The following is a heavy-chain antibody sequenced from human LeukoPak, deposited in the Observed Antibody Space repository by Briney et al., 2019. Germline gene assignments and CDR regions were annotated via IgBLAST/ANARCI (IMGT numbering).Heavy chain of an antibody. V-gene: IGHV4-39*07. Sequence: SETLSLTCTVSGGSISSSSYYWGWIRQPPGKGLEWIGSIYYSGSTYYNPSLKSRVTISVDTSKNQFSLKLSSVTAADTAVYYCARNPRYNWNVDYWGQGTLVTVSS. D-gene: IGHD1-20*01. CDR2: IYYSGST. CDR1: GGSISSSSYY. CDR3: ARNPRYNWNVDY. J-gene: IGHJ4*02.